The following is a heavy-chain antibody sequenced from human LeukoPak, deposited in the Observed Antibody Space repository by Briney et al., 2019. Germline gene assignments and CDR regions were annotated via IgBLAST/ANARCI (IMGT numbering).Heavy chain of an antibody. Sequence: PGGSLRLSCVASGLTFGNYGMNWVRQAPGKGLEWVSSIGGSGSTTYYADSVRGRFTISRHNSKNSMYLQMSSLRAEDTAIYYCAEVESSYCRIWGQGTLVTVSS. D-gene: IGHD3-10*01. CDR3: AEVESSYCRI. CDR2: IGGSGSTT. V-gene: IGHV3-23*01. J-gene: IGHJ4*02. CDR1: GLTFGNYG.